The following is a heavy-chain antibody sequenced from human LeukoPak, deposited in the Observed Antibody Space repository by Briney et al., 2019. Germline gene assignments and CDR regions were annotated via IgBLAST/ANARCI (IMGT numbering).Heavy chain of an antibody. CDR3: ARDGPHDY. Sequence: PGGSLRLSCAASGFTFSSYPFHWVRHAPGKGLEWVAVISYDGNNKYYADSVKGRFTISRDISKNTLYLQINRLGPEDTATYCCARDGPHDYWGQGTLVTVSS. J-gene: IGHJ4*02. V-gene: IGHV3-30*01. CDR1: GFTFSSYP. CDR2: ISYDGNNK.